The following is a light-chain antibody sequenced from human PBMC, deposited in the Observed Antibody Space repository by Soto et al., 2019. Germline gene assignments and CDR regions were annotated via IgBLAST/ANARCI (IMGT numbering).Light chain of an antibody. CDR2: GAS. J-gene: IGKJ4*01. V-gene: IGKV3-11*01. CDR3: QQRSNWPPKVT. Sequence: LTQSPATLSLSPGERATLSCRASQSVSSYLAWYQKKPGQAPRLLIYGASNRATGIPARFSGSGSGTDFTLTISSLEPEDFAVYYCQQRSNWPPKVTFGGGTKVEIK. CDR1: QSVSSY.